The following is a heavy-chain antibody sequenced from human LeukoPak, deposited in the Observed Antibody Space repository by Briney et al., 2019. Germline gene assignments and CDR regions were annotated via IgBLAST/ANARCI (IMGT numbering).Heavy chain of an antibody. V-gene: IGHV5-51*01. CDR3: VRFGLTSSLDY. D-gene: IGHD1-1*01. CDR1: GYTFRSYW. Sequence: GESLKISCQAFGYTFRSYWIGWVRQMPGKGLEWMGITYPADSESKYSPSFRGQVTITADKSINTAYLQWSGLKTSDTAIYYCVRFGLTSSLDYWGQGTLVTVSS. J-gene: IGHJ4*02. CDR2: TYPADSES.